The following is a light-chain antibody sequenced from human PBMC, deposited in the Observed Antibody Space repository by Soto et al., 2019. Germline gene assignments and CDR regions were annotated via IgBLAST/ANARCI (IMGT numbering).Light chain of an antibody. V-gene: IGKV3-20*01. CDR3: QQYGSSLRT. CDR2: AAS. J-gene: IGKJ2*01. CDR1: QSVNGNF. Sequence: EIVLTQSPGTLSLSPGARATLSCRASQSVNGNFLAWYQQKPGQAPRLLIYAASSRATGVPDRFSGSGSGTDFSLTISRLEPEDFAVYYCQQYGSSLRTFGQGTTLAIK.